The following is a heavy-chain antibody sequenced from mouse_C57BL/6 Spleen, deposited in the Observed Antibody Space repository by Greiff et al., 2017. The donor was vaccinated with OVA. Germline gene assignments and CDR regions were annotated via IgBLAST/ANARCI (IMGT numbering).Heavy chain of an antibody. J-gene: IGHJ1*03. V-gene: IGHV1-52*01. Sequence: VQLQQSGAELVRPGSSVKLSCKASGYTFTSYWMHWVKQRPIQGLEWIGNIDPSDSETHYNQKFKDKATLTVDKSSSTAYMQLSSLTSEDSAVYYCAREGADSSGPHWYFDVWGTGTTVTVSS. CDR1: GYTFTSYW. D-gene: IGHD3-2*02. CDR2: IDPSDSET. CDR3: AREGADSSGPHWYFDV.